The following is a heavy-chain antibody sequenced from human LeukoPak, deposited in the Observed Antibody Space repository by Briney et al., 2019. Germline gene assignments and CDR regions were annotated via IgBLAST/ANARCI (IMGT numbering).Heavy chain of an antibody. CDR2: VNPSGDTT. J-gene: IGHJ4*02. CDR1: GYTFNSYY. CDR3: ARGLGYRGYFYS. Sequence: ASVKVSCTASGYTFNSYYMHWVRQAPGQGLEWMGIVNPSGDTTSNAQKFQGRVTMTRDTSTSTVYLELSSLRSEDTAVYCWARGLGYRGYFYSWGQGNLVTVSS. V-gene: IGHV1-46*02. D-gene: IGHD1-26*01.